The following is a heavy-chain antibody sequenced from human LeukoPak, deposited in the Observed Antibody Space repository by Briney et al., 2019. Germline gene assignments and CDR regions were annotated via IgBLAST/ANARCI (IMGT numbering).Heavy chain of an antibody. CDR3: ASGRSSSWYDAFDI. Sequence: GGSLRLSCAASGFTFSSYGMHWVRQAPGKGPEWVAVIWYDGSNKYYADSVKGRFTISRDNSKNTLYLQMNSLRAEDTAVYYCASGRSSSWYDAFDIWGQGTMVSVSS. CDR1: GFTFSSYG. D-gene: IGHD6-13*01. J-gene: IGHJ3*02. V-gene: IGHV3-33*01. CDR2: IWYDGSNK.